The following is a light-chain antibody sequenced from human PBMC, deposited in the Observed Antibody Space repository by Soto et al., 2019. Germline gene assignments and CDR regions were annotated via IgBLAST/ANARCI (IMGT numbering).Light chain of an antibody. CDR2: QTS. Sequence: DIQLRQSPSTLSASVGDRVTLTCRASQNISSWLAWYQQKPGKAPNLLIYQTSNLESGVPSRFSGRGSGTEFTLTITSLQPDDFATYYCQQYKRYSKTFGQGTKVDI. V-gene: IGKV1-5*03. CDR3: QQYKRYSKT. CDR1: QNISSW. J-gene: IGKJ1*01.